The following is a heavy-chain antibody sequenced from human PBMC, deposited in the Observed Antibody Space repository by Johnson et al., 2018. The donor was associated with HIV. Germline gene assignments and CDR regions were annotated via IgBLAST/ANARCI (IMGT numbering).Heavy chain of an antibody. CDR3: AKGGLGHTDAFDI. D-gene: IGHD6-19*01. J-gene: IGHJ3*02. CDR2: IGGDGGSP. V-gene: IGHV3-43*01. Sequence: VESGGGVVQPGRSLRLSCAASGFTFNDYTMHWVRQGRGKGLGWVSLIGGDGGSPFYGDSLKGRFTISRDNSKNSLYLQMNSLRSEDTALYYCAKGGLGHTDAFDIWGQGTMVTVSS. CDR1: GFTFNDYT.